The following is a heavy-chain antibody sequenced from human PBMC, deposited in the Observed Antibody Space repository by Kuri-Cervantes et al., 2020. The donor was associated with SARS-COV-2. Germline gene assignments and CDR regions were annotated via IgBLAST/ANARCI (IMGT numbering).Heavy chain of an antibody. CDR2: ISGYNGNT. D-gene: IGHD5-18*01. Sequence: GGSLRLSCKASGYTFTGYYMHWVRQAPGQGLEWMGWISGYNGNTYYAQKFQGRVTMTIDTSTTTAYMELRSLRSDDTAVYYCARDGYSYGVYYYYYLDVWGKGTTVTVSS. CDR3: ARDGYSYGVYYYYYLDV. CDR1: GYTFTGYY. J-gene: IGHJ6*03. V-gene: IGHV1-18*04.